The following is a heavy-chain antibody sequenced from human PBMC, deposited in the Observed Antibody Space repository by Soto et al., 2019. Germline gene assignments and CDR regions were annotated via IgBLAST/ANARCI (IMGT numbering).Heavy chain of an antibody. CDR1: GGSISSGGYS. Sequence: SETLSLTCAVSGGSISSGGYSWSWIRQPPGKGLEWIGYIYHSGSTYYNPSLKSRVTISVDRSKNQFSLKLSSVTAADTAVYYCARGPGGGSNWFDPWGQGTLVTVSS. CDR3: ARGPGGGSNWFDP. J-gene: IGHJ5*02. D-gene: IGHD2-15*01. CDR2: IYHSGST. V-gene: IGHV4-30-2*01.